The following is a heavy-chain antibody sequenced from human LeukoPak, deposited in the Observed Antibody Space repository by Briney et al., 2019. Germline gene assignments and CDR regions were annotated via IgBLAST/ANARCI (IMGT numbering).Heavy chain of an antibody. CDR1: GFTFSSYS. V-gene: IGHV3-48*04. CDR2: TSSSSSTI. CDR3: ARYSSGSLDY. D-gene: IGHD3-22*01. J-gene: IGHJ4*02. Sequence: GGSLSLSWAAYGFTFSSYSMNWVRQAAGKGLEWVSYTSSSSSTIYYADSVKGRFTISRDNAKNSLYLQMNSLRAEDTAVYYCARYSSGSLDYWGQGTLVTVSS.